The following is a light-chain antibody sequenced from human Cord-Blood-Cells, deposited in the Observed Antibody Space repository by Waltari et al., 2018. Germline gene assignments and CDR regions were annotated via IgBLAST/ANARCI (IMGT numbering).Light chain of an antibody. Sequence: QSALTHPASVSGSPGQPIPTPCPGTSSAVGSYNLVSWYQQPQGKAPKLMIYQGSKRPSGVSNRFSGYKSGNTASLTISGLQAEDEADYYCCSYAGSSTFEVFGGGTKLTVL. CDR2: QGS. CDR1: SSAVGSYNL. CDR3: CSYAGSSTFEV. J-gene: IGLJ2*01. V-gene: IGLV2-23*03.